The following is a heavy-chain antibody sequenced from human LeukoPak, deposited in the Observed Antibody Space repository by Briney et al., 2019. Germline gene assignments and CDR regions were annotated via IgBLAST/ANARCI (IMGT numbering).Heavy chain of an antibody. J-gene: IGHJ3*02. CDR1: GFXFSSYW. V-gene: IGHV3-74*01. CDR2: ISSDGSST. CDR3: ARAHCSSASCYEVLDAFDI. Sequence: GGSLRLSCAASGFXFSSYWIHWVRQAPGKGLVWVSRISSDGSSTNYADSVKGRFTISRDNAKNTLYLQMNSLRAEDTAVYYCARAHCSSASCYEVLDAFDIWGQGTMVTVSS. D-gene: IGHD2-2*01.